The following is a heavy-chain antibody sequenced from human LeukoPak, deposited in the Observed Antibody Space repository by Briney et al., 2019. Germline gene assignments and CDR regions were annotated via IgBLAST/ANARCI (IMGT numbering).Heavy chain of an antibody. CDR3: AKCGGILTGKTDY. D-gene: IGHD3-9*01. CDR2: ISGSGGST. V-gene: IGHV3-23*01. CDR1: GFTFSSYG. Sequence: WGSLRLSCAASGFTFSSYGMSWVRQAPGKGLEWVSAISGSGGSTYYADSVKGRFTISRDNSKNTLYLQMNSLRAEDTAVYYCAKCGGILTGKTDYWGQGTLVTVSS. J-gene: IGHJ4*02.